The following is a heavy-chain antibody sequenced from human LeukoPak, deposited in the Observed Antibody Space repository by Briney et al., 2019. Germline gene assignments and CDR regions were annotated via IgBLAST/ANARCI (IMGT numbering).Heavy chain of an antibody. Sequence: ASVKVSCKASGGTFSSYAISWVRQAPGQGLEWMGGIIPIFGTANYAQKFQGRVTITADESTSTAYMELSSLRSEDTAVYYCASRPSPGDWFDPWGQGTLVTVSS. CDR1: GGTFSSYA. CDR3: ASRPSPGDWFDP. D-gene: IGHD1-1*01. J-gene: IGHJ5*02. CDR2: IIPIFGTA. V-gene: IGHV1-69*13.